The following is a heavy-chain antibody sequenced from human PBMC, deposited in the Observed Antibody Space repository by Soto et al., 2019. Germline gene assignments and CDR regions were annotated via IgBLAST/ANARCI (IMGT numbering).Heavy chain of an antibody. D-gene: IGHD2-2*01. CDR2: INPGGSEK. Sequence: EVQLVESGGGLVQPGGSLRLSCAASRFTFSSYWMSWVRQAPGKGLEWVANINPGGSEKFYVDSVKGRFTISRDNAKNSLYLQMNSLRAEDTAVYDCARDKGYLDSWGQGTLVTVSS. V-gene: IGHV3-7*01. CDR1: RFTFSSYW. CDR3: ARDKGYLDS. J-gene: IGHJ4*02.